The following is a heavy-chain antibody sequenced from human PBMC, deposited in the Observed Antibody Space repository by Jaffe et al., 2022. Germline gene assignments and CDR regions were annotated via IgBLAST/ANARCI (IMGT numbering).Heavy chain of an antibody. Sequence: QVQLQESGPGLVKPSQTLSLTCTVSGGSISSGSYYWSWIRQPAGKGLEWIGRIYTSGSTNYNPSLKSRVTISVDTSKNQFSLKLSSVTAADTAVYYCARDPAPRYCSSTSCHIPPSYFDYWGQGTLVTVSS. CDR1: GGSISSGSYY. CDR2: IYTSGST. D-gene: IGHD2-2*01. J-gene: IGHJ4*02. CDR3: ARDPAPRYCSSTSCHIPPSYFDY. V-gene: IGHV4-61*02.